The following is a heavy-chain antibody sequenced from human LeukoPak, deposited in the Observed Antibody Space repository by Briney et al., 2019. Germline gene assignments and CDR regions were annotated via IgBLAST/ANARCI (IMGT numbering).Heavy chain of an antibody. CDR1: GYSISSGYF. CDR2: FFHIGGIT. CDR3: ARVCDY. V-gene: IGHV4-38-2*02. J-gene: IGHJ4*02. Sequence: PSETLSLTCTVSGYSISSGYFWGCIRQPPGKGLEWIGTFFHIGGITHYNPSLKSRVTISVDTSKSQFSLKLSSVTAAETAVYYCARVCDYWGQGTLVTVSS.